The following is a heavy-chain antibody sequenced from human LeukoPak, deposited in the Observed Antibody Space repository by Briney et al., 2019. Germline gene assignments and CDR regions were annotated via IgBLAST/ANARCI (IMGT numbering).Heavy chain of an antibody. D-gene: IGHD2-21*02. J-gene: IGHJ3*02. CDR2: IIPIFGTA. V-gene: IGHV1-69*13. CDR1: GGTFSSYA. CDR3: ARSHIVVVTGDDAFDI. Sequence: SVKVSCKASGGTFSSYAISWVRQAPGQGLEWMEGIIPIFGTANYAQKFQGRVTITADESTSTAYMELSSLRSEDTAVYYCARSHIVVVTGDDAFDIWGQGTMVTVSS.